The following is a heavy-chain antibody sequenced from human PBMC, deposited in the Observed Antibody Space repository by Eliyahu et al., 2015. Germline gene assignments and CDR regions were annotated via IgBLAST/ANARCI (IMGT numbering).Heavy chain of an antibody. CDR3: ARQGAGRPDWYFDL. J-gene: IGHJ2*01. CDR2: IHYTGST. D-gene: IGHD6-6*01. V-gene: IGHV4-30-4*01. CDR1: GGSISSGDYY. Sequence: QIQLQESGPGLVKPSQTLSLTCTVSGGSISSGDYYWSWIRQSPGQGLEWIASIHYTGSTFYRPSLKSRLTTSLDTSKNQFSLRLSSVTAADTAVYYCARQGAGRPDWYFDLWGRGTLLTVSS.